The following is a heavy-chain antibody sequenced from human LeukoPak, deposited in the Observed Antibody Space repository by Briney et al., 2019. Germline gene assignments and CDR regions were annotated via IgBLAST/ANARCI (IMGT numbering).Heavy chain of an antibody. J-gene: IGHJ4*02. V-gene: IGHV3-74*01. CDR1: GFTFSTYW. CDR2: ISSDASIT. D-gene: IGHD5-18*01. Sequence: GGSLRLSCAASGFTFSTYWMHWVRQDPGKGLVWVSRISSDASITSYADPVKGRFTISRDNAKSSLYLQMHSLRAEDTAVYYCARDMGPYSSPYYFDYWGQGSLVTVSS. CDR3: ARDMGPYSSPYYFDY.